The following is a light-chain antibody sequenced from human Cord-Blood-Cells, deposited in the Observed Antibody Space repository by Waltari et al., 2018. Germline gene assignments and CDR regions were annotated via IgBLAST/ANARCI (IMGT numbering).Light chain of an antibody. CDR2: DVS. J-gene: IGLJ2*01. Sequence: SALPQPASVSGSPGQRIPIPSTGTSSDVGGYNYVPWYQQHPGKAPKLMIYDVSNRPSGVSNRFSGSKSGNTASLTISGLQAEDEADYYCSSYTSSSTVVFGGGTKLTVL. V-gene: IGLV2-14*01. CDR3: SSYTSSSTVV. CDR1: SSDVGGYNY.